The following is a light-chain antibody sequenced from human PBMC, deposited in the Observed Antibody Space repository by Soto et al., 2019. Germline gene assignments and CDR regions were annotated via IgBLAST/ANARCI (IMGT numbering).Light chain of an antibody. CDR3: SSFTGNSIVV. CDR2: EVS. J-gene: IGLJ2*01. Sequence: QSALTQPASVSGSPGQSVTISCTGSSNDVGGYNYVSWYQQHPGKAPKMMIYEVSNRPSGVSNRFSASKSGNTASLTITGLQAEDEADYYCSSFTGNSIVVFGGGTKLTVL. CDR1: SNDVGGYNY. V-gene: IGLV2-14*01.